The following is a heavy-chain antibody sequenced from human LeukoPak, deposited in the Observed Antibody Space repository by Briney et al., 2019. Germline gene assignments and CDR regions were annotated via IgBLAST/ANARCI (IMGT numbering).Heavy chain of an antibody. V-gene: IGHV3-23*01. CDR3: AKGGVYCSGGNCYSADY. D-gene: IGHD2-15*01. CDR1: GFTFSTYA. Sequence: GGSLRLSCVVSGFTFSTYAMNWVRQAPGKGLEWVSAIGGGGSHTYYADSVKGRFTVSRDNSKNMLYLQMNSLRVEDTAVYYCAKGGVYCSGGNCYSADYWGQGTLVTVSS. J-gene: IGHJ4*02. CDR2: IGGGGSHT.